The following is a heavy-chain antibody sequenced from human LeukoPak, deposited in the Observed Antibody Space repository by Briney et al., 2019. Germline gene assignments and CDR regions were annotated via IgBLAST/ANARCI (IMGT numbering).Heavy chain of an antibody. CDR2: VWYDGSSK. CDR3: ARDQVLYNWNYDLRFDY. D-gene: IGHD1-7*01. CDR1: GFTFSSYG. V-gene: IGHV3-33*01. Sequence: PGGSLRLSCAASGFTFSSYGMHWVRQAPGKGLEWVAVVWYDGSSKYYADSVKGRFTISRDNSKNTLYLQMNSLRAEDTAVYYCARDQVLYNWNYDLRFDYWGQGTLVTVSS. J-gene: IGHJ4*02.